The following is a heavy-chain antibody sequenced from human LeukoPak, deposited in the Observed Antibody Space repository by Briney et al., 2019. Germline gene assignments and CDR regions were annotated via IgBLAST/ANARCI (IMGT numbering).Heavy chain of an antibody. Sequence: GRSLRLSCAASGFTFSDYYMSWIRQAPGKGLEWVSYISSSGSTIYYADSVKGRFTISRDNAKNSLYLQMNSLRAEDTAVYYCARESTLPFYGMDVWGQGTTVTVSS. V-gene: IGHV3-11*01. CDR3: ARESTLPFYGMDV. CDR1: GFTFSDYY. CDR2: ISSSGSTI. J-gene: IGHJ6*02.